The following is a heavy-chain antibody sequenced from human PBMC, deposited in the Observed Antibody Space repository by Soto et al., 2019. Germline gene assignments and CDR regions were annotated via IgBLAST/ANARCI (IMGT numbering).Heavy chain of an antibody. CDR2: IRDSNSAT. CDR1: GFTFSSCP. Sequence: EVQLVESGGGLVQPGGSLRLSCTASGFTFSSCPMNWVRQAPGMGLEWISHIRDSNSATYYADSVKGRFTISRDNAKNSLYLHMNSLRDEDTAVYFCARDHDWGFDYWGQGALVIVSS. D-gene: IGHD3-9*01. J-gene: IGHJ4*02. V-gene: IGHV3-48*02. CDR3: ARDHDWGFDY.